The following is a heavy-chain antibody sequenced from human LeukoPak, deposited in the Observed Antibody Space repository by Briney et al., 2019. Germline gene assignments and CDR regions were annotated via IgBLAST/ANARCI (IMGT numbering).Heavy chain of an antibody. D-gene: IGHD3-9*01. CDR2: INPNSGGT. CDR1: GYTFTGYY. V-gene: IGHV1-2*02. CDR3: ARALLRYFDWLLDYYYYGMDV. J-gene: IGHJ6*02. Sequence: ASVKVSCKASGYTFTGYYMHWVRQAPGQGLEWMGWINPNSGGTNYAQKFQGRVTMTRDMSISTAYMELSRLRSDDTAVYYCARALLRYFDWLLDYYYYGMDVWGQGTTVTVSS.